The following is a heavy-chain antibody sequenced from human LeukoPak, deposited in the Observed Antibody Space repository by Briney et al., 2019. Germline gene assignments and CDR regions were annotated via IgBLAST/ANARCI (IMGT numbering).Heavy chain of an antibody. CDR1: GGSISRSSYY. CDR3: ARQDERVVVVPAAKQPWFDP. D-gene: IGHD2-2*01. J-gene: IGHJ5*02. V-gene: IGHV4-39*01. Sequence: SETLSLTCPVSGGSISRSSYYWGWIRQPPGKGLEWIGSSYYSGSSYYNPSFKSRVTISVDTSKNQFSLRLSSVTAADTAVYYCARQDERVVVVPAAKQPWFDPWGQGTLVTVSS. CDR2: SYYSGSS.